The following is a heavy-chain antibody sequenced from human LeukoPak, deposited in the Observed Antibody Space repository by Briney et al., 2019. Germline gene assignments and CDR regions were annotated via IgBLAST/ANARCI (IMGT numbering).Heavy chain of an antibody. CDR1: GFTFSIYS. Sequence: GGSLRLSCVASGFTFSIYSMSWVRQAPGKGLEWVSAISGSGGSTYYADSVKGRFTISRDNSKNTLYLRMNSLRAEDTAVYYCARHPGIGGYWGQGTLVTVSS. D-gene: IGHD1-26*01. CDR3: ARHPGIGGY. CDR2: ISGSGGST. V-gene: IGHV3-23*01. J-gene: IGHJ4*02.